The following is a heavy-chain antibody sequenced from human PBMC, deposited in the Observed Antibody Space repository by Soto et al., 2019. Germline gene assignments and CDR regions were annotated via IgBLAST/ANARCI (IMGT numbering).Heavy chain of an antibody. J-gene: IGHJ4*02. D-gene: IGHD1-20*01. Sequence: PGGSLRLSCAASGFTFSSYAMSWVRQAPGKGLEWVSAISGSGGSTYYADSVKGRFTISRDNSKNTLYLQMNSLRAEDTAVYYCAKDPNNWNPGPLDYWGQGTLVTVPQ. V-gene: IGHV3-23*01. CDR2: ISGSGGST. CDR3: AKDPNNWNPGPLDY. CDR1: GFTFSSYA.